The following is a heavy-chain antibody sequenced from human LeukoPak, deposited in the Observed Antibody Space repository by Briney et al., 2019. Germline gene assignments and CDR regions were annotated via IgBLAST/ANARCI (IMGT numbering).Heavy chain of an antibody. CDR1: EFDFSTHA. J-gene: IGHJ4*02. CDR2: ISISGTKT. V-gene: IGHV3-23*01. CDR3: ANEIRPNDY. Sequence: PGGSLRLSCAASEFDFSTHAMTWVRQAPGKGLEWVSAISISGTKTYYADSVKGRFTISRDNSKSTLYLQMYSLRAEDTAVYYCANEIRPNDYWGQGTLVTVSS. D-gene: IGHD4-17*01.